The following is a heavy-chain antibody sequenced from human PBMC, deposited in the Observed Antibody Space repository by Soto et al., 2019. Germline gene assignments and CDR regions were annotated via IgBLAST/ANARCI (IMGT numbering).Heavy chain of an antibody. D-gene: IGHD3-10*01. CDR2: INAGNGNT. V-gene: IGHV1-3*01. J-gene: IGHJ4*02. CDR1: GYTFTSYA. CDR3: GRDFSWFGELIASDY. Sequence: GASVKVSCKASGYTFTSYAMHWVRQAPGQRLEWMGWINAGNGNTKYSQKFQGRVTITRDTSASTAYMELSSLRSEDTAVYYCGRDFSWFGELIASDYWGQGTLVTVSS.